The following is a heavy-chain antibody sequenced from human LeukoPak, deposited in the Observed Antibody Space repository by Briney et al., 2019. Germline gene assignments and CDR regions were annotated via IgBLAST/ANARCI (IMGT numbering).Heavy chain of an antibody. J-gene: IGHJ3*02. CDR3: AKALTGKKAFDI. D-gene: IGHD1-20*01. V-gene: IGHV3-23*01. CDR2: ISSSGGST. CDR1: GFTFSSYA. Sequence: GGSLRLSCAASGFTFSSYAMNWLRQAPGKGLEWVSHISSSGGSTYYAGSVKGRFTISRDNSKNTLYLQMNSLRAEDTAVYYCAKALTGKKAFDIWGQGTMVTVSS.